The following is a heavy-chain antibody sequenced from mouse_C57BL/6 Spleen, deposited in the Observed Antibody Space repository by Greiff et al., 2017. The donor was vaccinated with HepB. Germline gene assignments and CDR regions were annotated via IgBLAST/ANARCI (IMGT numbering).Heavy chain of an antibody. CDR2: INPGSGGT. CDR3: ARDGYYYFDY. V-gene: IGHV1-54*01. D-gene: IGHD2-3*01. Sequence: QVQLQQSGAELVRPGTSVKVSCKASGYAFTNYLIEWVQQRPGQGLEWIGVINPGSGGTNYNEKFKGKATMTADKSSSTDYMQLSSLTSEDSAVYFCARDGYYYFDYWGQGTTLTVSS. CDR1: GYAFTNYL. J-gene: IGHJ2*01.